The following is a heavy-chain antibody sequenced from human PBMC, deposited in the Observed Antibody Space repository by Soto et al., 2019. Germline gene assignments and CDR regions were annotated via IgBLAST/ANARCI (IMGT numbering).Heavy chain of an antibody. Sequence: PGGSLRLSCAASGFIFSTYTINWVRQAPGKGLEWVASISSSSRDIFYADSVKARFTISRDNANSSVDLQMNSLRVGDTAIYYCARGSWGGDGIDVWGQGTTVTVSS. V-gene: IGHV3-21*01. CDR1: GFIFSTYT. D-gene: IGHD3-16*01. J-gene: IGHJ6*02. CDR2: ISSSSRDI. CDR3: ARGSWGGDGIDV.